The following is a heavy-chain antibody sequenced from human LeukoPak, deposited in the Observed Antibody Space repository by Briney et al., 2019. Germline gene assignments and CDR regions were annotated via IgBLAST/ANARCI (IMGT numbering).Heavy chain of an antibody. Sequence: QSGGSLRLSCAASGFTFSSYEMNWVRQAPGKGLEWVSYISSSGSTIYYADSVKGRFTISRDNAKNSLYLQMNSLRAEDTAVYYCARDEIVATTKANYYYYMDVWGKGTTVTISS. CDR2: ISSSGSTI. CDR3: ARDEIVATTKANYYYYMDV. J-gene: IGHJ6*03. V-gene: IGHV3-48*03. D-gene: IGHD5-12*01. CDR1: GFTFSSYE.